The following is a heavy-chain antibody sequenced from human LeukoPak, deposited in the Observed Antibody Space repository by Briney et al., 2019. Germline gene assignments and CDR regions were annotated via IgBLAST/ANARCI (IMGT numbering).Heavy chain of an antibody. CDR1: GYSLSKLS. J-gene: IGHJ4*02. CDR2: FDPVDGEDGEI. CDR3: AIVVDSGYDWGSRY. V-gene: IGHV1-24*01. Sequence: GASVKVSCKVSGYSLSKLSTHWVRQASGKGLEWMGGFDPVDGEDGEIIYAQKFQGRVTMTEDTSTDTAYMELSSLRSEDTAVYYCAIVVDSGYDWGSRYWGQGTLVTVSS. D-gene: IGHD5-12*01.